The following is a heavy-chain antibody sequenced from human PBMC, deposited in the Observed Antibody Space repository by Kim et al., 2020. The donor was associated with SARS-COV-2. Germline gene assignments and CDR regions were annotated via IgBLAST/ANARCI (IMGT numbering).Heavy chain of an antibody. CDR3: YLRTTGDY. Sequence: SYATAYAASVKGRFTISRDDSKNTAYLQMNSLKTEDTVVYYCYLRTTGDYWGQGTLVTVSS. D-gene: IGHD4-17*01. J-gene: IGHJ4*02. CDR2: SYAT. V-gene: IGHV3-73*01.